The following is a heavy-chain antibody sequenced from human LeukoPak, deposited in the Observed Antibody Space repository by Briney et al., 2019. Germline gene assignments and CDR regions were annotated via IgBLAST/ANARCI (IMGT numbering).Heavy chain of an antibody. CDR3: ARGDDFSGDY. D-gene: IGHD3/OR15-3a*01. CDR1: GLTFSNFG. J-gene: IGHJ4*02. Sequence: GGSLRLSCAASGLTFSNFGMHWVRQAPGKGLEWVAFVRPDASSEYYADSVKGRFTISRDNSKNTLYLQMNSLRTEDTAVYYCARGDDFSGDYWVQGTLVTVSS. CDR2: VRPDASSE. V-gene: IGHV3-30*02.